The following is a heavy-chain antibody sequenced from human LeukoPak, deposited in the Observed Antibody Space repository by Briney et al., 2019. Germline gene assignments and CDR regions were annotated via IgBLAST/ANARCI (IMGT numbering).Heavy chain of an antibody. CDR1: GFTFDDCG. J-gene: IGHJ4*02. Sequence: GGYLRLSCAASGFTFDDCGMSWVRQAPGKGLEWVSGINWNGGSTGYADSVKGRFTISRDNAKNSLYLQMNSLRAEDTALYYCASTSWTKEGGVDYWGQGTLVTVSS. CDR3: ASTSWTKEGGVDY. V-gene: IGHV3-20*04. CDR2: INWNGGST. D-gene: IGHD2-2*01.